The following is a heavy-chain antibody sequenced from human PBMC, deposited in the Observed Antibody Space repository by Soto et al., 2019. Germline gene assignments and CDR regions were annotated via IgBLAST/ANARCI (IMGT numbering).Heavy chain of an antibody. CDR1: GFTFSSYS. CDR3: ARHPERIAQIGWFDP. Sequence: EVQLVESGGGLVQPGGSLRLSCAASGFTFSSYSMNWVRQAPGKGLEWVSYISSSSSTIYYADSVKGRFTISRDNAKNSTYLQMNRLRAQDTAVEYCARHPERIAQIGWFDPWGQGTLVTVSS. D-gene: IGHD6-13*01. CDR2: ISSSSSTI. V-gene: IGHV3-48*01. J-gene: IGHJ5*02.